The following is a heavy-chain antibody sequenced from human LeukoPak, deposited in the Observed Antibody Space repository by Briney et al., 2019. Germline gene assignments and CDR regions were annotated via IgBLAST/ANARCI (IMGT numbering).Heavy chain of an antibody. CDR1: GFTFSSYA. V-gene: IGHV3-21*01. D-gene: IGHD6-13*01. CDR3: ARVQQQLVRRVYLDYFDY. J-gene: IGHJ4*02. Sequence: PGGSLRLSCAASGFTFSSYAMSWVRQAPGKGLEWVSFMSSSSGYIYYADSVKGRFTISRDNAKNCLYLQMNSLRAEDTAVYYCARVQQQLVRRVYLDYFDYWGQGTLVTVSS. CDR2: MSSSSGYI.